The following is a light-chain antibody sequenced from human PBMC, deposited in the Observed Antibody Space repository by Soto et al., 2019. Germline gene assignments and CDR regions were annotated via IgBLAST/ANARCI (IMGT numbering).Light chain of an antibody. CDR2: DAS. CDR3: QQYTSYSRA. CDR1: QSISHF. J-gene: IGKJ1*01. V-gene: IGKV1-5*01. Sequence: IKMSQSPSTLSASVGDRVTITCRASQSISHFLAWYQQKPGKVPKLLIYDASNLGSGVPSRFSGSGSGTDFTLTISGLQPDDFTTYYCQQYTSYSRAFGQGTKV.